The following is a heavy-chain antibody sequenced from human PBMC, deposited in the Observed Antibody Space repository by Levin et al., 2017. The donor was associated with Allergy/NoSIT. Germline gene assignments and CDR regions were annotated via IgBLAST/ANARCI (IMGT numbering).Heavy chain of an antibody. V-gene: IGHV3-74*01. J-gene: IGHJ4*02. CDR3: ATGYSRGWYSGGVDS. D-gene: IGHD6-19*01. Sequence: PGESLKISCAASGFTFSSYWMHWVRQAPGKGLVWVSRINSDGSSTGYADSVKGRFTISRDNAKNTLCLQMNSLRAEDTAVYYCATGYSRGWYSGGVDSWGQGPLVTVSS. CDR1: GFTFSSYW. CDR2: INSDGSST.